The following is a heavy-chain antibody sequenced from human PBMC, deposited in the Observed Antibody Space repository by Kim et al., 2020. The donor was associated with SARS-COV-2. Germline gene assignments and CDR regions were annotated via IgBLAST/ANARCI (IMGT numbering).Heavy chain of an antibody. CDR2: ISYDGSNK. D-gene: IGHD2-15*01. V-gene: IGHV3-30*18. CDR1: GFTFSSNG. CDR3: AKGRSGDCRGGRCYEFDS. Sequence: GGSLRLSCAASGFTFSSNGMHWVRQAPGKGLEWVAGISYDGSNKYYADSVKGRFTISRDNSKNTLYLQMSSLRAEDTAVYYCAKGRSGDCRGGRCYEFDS. J-gene: IGHJ5*01.